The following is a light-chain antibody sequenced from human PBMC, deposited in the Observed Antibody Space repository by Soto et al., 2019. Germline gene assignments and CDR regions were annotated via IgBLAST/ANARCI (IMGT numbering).Light chain of an antibody. Sequence: QSVLTQPRSVSGSPGQSVTISCTGTSSDVGGYNYVSWYQQHPGKAPKLMIYDVSERPSGVPDRFSGSKSGNTASLTISGLQPEDEADYYCCSYAGSYTFVFGGGTKLTVL. CDR1: SSDVGGYNY. V-gene: IGLV2-11*01. CDR3: CSYAGSYTFV. J-gene: IGLJ2*01. CDR2: DVS.